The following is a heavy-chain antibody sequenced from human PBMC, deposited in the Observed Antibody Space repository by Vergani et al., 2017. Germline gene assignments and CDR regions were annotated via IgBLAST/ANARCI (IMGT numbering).Heavy chain of an antibody. J-gene: IGHJ6*02. D-gene: IGHD3-10*01. Sequence: EVQLVESGGGLVKRGGSLRLSCAASGFTFSSYSMNWVRQAPGKGLEWVSSISSSSSYIHYSDSLKGRFTISRDNAKSSLYLQMNSLRAEDTCVYYCASDRYFLGSGSYPYFYYYGLGVWGQGTAGTVSS. CDR3: ASDRYFLGSGSYPYFYYYGLGV. CDR2: ISSSSSYI. V-gene: IGHV3-21*01. CDR1: GFTFSSYS.